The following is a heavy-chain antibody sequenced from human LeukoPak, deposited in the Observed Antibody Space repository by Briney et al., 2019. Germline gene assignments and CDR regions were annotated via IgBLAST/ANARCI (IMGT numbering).Heavy chain of an antibody. Sequence: EASGKVSCKTSGYTFPSHGIAWVRQAAGQGLEWLGWINPYNGNTYYAQKVQGTVTMTTGTSATTAYMELRSLRSDDTAVYYCARGNYGALDFWGQGTMVTVSS. V-gene: IGHV1-18*01. CDR3: ARGNYGALDF. CDR2: INPYNGNT. D-gene: IGHD3-10*01. CDR1: GYTFPSHG. J-gene: IGHJ3*01.